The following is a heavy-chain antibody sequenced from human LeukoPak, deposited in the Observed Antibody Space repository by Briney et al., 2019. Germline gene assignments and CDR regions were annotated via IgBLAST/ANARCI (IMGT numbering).Heavy chain of an antibody. Sequence: PSQTLSLTCTVSGGSISSGGYYWSWIRQPPGKGLEWIGYIYHSGSTYYNPSLKSRVTISVDKSKNQFSLTLSSVTAADTAVYYCASGYCSGGSCYDDIWGQGTMVTVSS. CDR2: IYHSGST. CDR3: ASGYCSGGSCYDDI. J-gene: IGHJ3*02. D-gene: IGHD2-15*01. CDR1: GGSISSGGYY. V-gene: IGHV4-30-2*01.